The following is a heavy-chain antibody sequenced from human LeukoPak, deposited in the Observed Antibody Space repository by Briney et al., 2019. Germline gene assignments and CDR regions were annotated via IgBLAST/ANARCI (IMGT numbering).Heavy chain of an antibody. Sequence: SETLSLTCTVSGDSISSSSYYWGWIRQPPGKGLEWIGSIYYSGSTYYNPSLKSRVTISVDTSKNQFSLKLSSVTAADMAVYYCARSLGFGDYWYFDLWGLGTLVTVSA. CDR2: IYYSGST. D-gene: IGHD3-10*01. V-gene: IGHV4-39*01. J-gene: IGHJ2*01. CDR3: ARSLGFGDYWYFDL. CDR1: GDSISSSSYY.